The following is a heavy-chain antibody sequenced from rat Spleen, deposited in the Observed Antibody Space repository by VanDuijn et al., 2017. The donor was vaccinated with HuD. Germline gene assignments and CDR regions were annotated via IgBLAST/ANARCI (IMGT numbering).Heavy chain of an antibody. V-gene: IGHV5S13*01. CDR3: ARQITTRDYFDY. CDR1: GFTFSDYA. CDR2: ISTGGGNT. D-gene: IGHD1-10*01. Sequence: EVQLVESDGGLVQPGRSLKFSCAASGFTFSDYAMAWVRQAPTKGLEWVASISTGGGNTYYRDSVKGRFTISRDNAKNTLYLQMDSLRSEDTATYYCARQITTRDYFDYWGQGVMVTVSS. J-gene: IGHJ2*01.